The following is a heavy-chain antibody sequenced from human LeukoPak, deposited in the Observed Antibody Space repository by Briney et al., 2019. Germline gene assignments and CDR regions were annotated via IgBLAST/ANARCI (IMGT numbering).Heavy chain of an antibody. D-gene: IGHD3-3*01. J-gene: IGHJ3*02. CDR1: GFTFSSYA. CDR3: ARDRVSYYDFWSGYSDAFDI. V-gene: IGHV3-30-3*01. Sequence: QPGGSLRLSCAASGFTFSSYAMHWVRQAPGKGLEWVAVISYDGSNKYYADSVKGRFTISRDNSKNTLHLQMNSLRAEDTAVYYCARDRVSYYDFWSGYSDAFDIWGQGTMVTVSS. CDR2: ISYDGSNK.